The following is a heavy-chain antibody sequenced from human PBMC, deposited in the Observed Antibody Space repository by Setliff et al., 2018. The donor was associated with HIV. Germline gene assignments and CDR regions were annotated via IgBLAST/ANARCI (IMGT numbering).Heavy chain of an antibody. V-gene: IGHV4-38-2*01. J-gene: IGHJ4*02. CDR2: FYHSGST. Sequence: SETLSLTCAVSGYSVSSGYYWGWIRQPPGKGLEWIGSFYHSGSTFYNPSLKSRVTISVDTSNNQISLKLTSVTAADTAVYYCTIPASSLAPNWGRGTQVTAPQ. CDR3: TIPASSLAPN. CDR1: GYSVSSGYY.